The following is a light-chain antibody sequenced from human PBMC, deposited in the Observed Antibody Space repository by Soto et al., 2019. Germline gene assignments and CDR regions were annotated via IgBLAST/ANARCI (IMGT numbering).Light chain of an antibody. CDR3: QQRSNWPLLT. V-gene: IGKV3-11*01. CDR1: QSVSSY. CDR2: DAS. J-gene: IGKJ4*01. Sequence: EIVLTQSPATLSLSPGERATLSCRASQSVSSYLAWYQQXXXXXPRLLIYDASNRATGIPARFSGSGSGTDFTLTISSLEPEDFAVYYCQQRSNWPLLTFGGGTKVEIK.